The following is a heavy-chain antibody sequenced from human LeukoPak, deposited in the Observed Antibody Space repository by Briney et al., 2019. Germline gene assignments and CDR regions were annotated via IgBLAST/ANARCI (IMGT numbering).Heavy chain of an antibody. J-gene: IGHJ4*02. D-gene: IGHD5-12*01. Sequence: PGGSLRLSCAASGFTFSSYAMNWVRQAPGKGLEWVSVVRGSGGSTYYADSVKGRFTISRDNAKNSLYLQMNSLRAEDTAVYYCARDRNSGYSGYAFDCWGQGTLVTVSS. CDR3: ARDRNSGYSGYAFDC. CDR2: VRGSGGST. CDR1: GFTFSSYA. V-gene: IGHV3-23*01.